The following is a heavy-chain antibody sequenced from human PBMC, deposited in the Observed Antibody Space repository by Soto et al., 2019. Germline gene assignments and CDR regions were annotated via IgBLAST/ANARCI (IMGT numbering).Heavy chain of an antibody. Sequence: PGGSLRLSCAASGFTFSSYGMHWVRQAPGKGLEWVAVISYDGSNKYYADSVKGRFTISRDNSKNTLYLQMNSLRAEDTAVYYCAKEGITMVLDYWGQGTLVTVSS. CDR3: AKEGITMVLDY. CDR2: ISYDGSNK. V-gene: IGHV3-30*18. D-gene: IGHD3-10*01. J-gene: IGHJ4*02. CDR1: GFTFSSYG.